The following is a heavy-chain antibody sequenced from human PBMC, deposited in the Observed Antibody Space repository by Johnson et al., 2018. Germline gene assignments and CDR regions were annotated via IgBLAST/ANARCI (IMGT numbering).Heavy chain of an antibody. D-gene: IGHD3-10*01. V-gene: IGHV5-51*03. CDR3: ARGFGPNYFYYMDV. CDR2: IFPGDSDT. Sequence: VQLVQSGAEVKEPGESLKISCKGSGYIFTNYWIFWVRQMSGKGLEWMGIIFPGDSDTRYSLSFQGQVTISADTSLNTAYLQWSSLKASDTAIYFCARGFGPNYFYYMDVWGAGTTVTVSS. CDR1: GYIFTNYW. J-gene: IGHJ6*03.